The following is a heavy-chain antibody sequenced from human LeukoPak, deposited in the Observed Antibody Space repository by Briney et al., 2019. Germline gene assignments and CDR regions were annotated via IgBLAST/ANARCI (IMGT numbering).Heavy chain of an antibody. J-gene: IGHJ4*02. Sequence: PDTLSLTCTVSGGSISSSSYYWGWIRQPPGKGLEWIGSIYYSGSTYCNPSLKSRVTISVDTSKNQFSLKLSSVTAADTAVYYCARGTSGWLAMFDYWGQGTLVTVSS. CDR3: ARGTSGWLAMFDY. CDR1: GGSISSSSYY. CDR2: IYYSGST. V-gene: IGHV4-39*01. D-gene: IGHD6-19*01.